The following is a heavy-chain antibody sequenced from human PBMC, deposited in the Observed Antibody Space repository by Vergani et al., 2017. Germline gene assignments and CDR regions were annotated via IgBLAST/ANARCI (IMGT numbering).Heavy chain of an antibody. CDR3: AKDLSYSTAWPHFDS. J-gene: IGHJ4*02. CDR2: ISGSGGNT. CDR1: EFTFSNYA. Sequence: EVQLLESGGGLVQPGGSLRLTCAASEFTFSNYAMNWVRQAPGKGLQWVSAISGSGGNTFYTDSVKGRFTISRDNSKDTLYLQMNSLRVEDTAMYFCAKDLSYSTAWPHFDSRGQGTLVTVSS. D-gene: IGHD4-11*01. V-gene: IGHV3-23*01.